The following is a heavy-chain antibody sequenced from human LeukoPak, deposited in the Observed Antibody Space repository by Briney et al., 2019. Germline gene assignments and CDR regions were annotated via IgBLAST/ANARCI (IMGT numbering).Heavy chain of an antibody. V-gene: IGHV3-7*01. CDR2: IKEDGSQK. CDR1: GFSSSSFW. D-gene: IGHD3-10*01. Sequence: GGSLRLSCAASGFSSSSFWMSWVRQAPGKGLEWVANIKEDGSQKYYVDSARGRFTISRDNAKNSLYLQMNSLRAEDTAVYYCARVDYGSGSYGYYYYYYMDVWGKGTTVTISS. J-gene: IGHJ6*03. CDR3: ARVDYGSGSYGYYYYYYMDV.